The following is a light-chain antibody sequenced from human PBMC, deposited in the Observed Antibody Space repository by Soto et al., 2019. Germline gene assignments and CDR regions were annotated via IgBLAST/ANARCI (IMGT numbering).Light chain of an antibody. J-gene: IGKJ2*01. V-gene: IGKV3D-15*01. CDR1: ESVSSN. Sequence: EIVMTQSPGTLSVSPGERATLSCGASESVSSNLAWYQQKPGQAPRLLIYGASTRATGIPARFSGSGSGTEFTLTISSLQSEDFAVYYCQQYKDWPPYTFGQGTKLEIK. CDR3: QQYKDWPPYT. CDR2: GAS.